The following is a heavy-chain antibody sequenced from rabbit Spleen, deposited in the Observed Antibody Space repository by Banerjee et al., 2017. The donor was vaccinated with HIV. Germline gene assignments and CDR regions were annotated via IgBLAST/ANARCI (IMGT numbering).Heavy chain of an antibody. J-gene: IGHJ4*01. D-gene: IGHD4-1*01. CDR3: VREVAGKFNL. V-gene: IGHV1S47*01. CDR2: IDPVFGST. CDR1: GFDFSNYG. Sequence: QEQLVESGGGLVQPGGSLKLSCNASGFDFSNYGVSWVRQAPGKGLEWSGDIDPVFGSTYYANWVNGRFTISSHNAQNTLYLQLNSLTAADTATYVWVREVAGKFNLWGPGTLVTVS.